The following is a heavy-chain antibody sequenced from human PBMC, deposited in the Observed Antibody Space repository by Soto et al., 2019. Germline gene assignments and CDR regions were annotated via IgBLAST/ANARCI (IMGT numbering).Heavy chain of an antibody. V-gene: IGHV3-23*01. CDR2: ISGSGGST. Sequence: GGSLRLSCAASGFTFSSYAMSWVRQAPGKGLEWVSAISGSGGSTYYADSVKGRFTISRDNSKNTLYLQMNSLRAEDTAVYYCAKDDYYDSSGYYTNYWGQGTLVTVSS. J-gene: IGHJ4*02. CDR3: AKDDYYDSSGYYTNY. D-gene: IGHD3-22*01. CDR1: GFTFSSYA.